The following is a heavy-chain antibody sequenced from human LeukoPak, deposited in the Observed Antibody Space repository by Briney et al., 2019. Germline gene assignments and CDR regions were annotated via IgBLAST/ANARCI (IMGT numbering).Heavy chain of an antibody. CDR3: AEDRLSGDGKWVIVY. V-gene: IGHV3-23*01. D-gene: IGHD7-27*01. CDR1: GFTFSPYA. Sequence: PGGSLRLSSAASGFTFSPYAMSWVRQAPGKGLEWGLGVYGNGRDKSYADPVKGRFTSSRANSKNILYLRMISLSAKAMTKYSCAEDRLSGDGKWVIVYWGEGTLVTVSS. CDR2: VYGNGRDK. J-gene: IGHJ4*02.